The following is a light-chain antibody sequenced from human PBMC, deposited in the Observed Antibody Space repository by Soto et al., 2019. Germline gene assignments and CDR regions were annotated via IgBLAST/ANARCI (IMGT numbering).Light chain of an antibody. CDR2: GNS. CDR1: SSNIGAGYD. Sequence: QSVLTQPPSVSGAPGQRVTISCTGSSSNIGAGYDVHWYPQLPGTAPRILIYGNSNRPSGVPDRFCGAKSGTSAPLAITGLQAEDEADYYRQSYDSSRSHGVCGGGTKLTVL. J-gene: IGLJ2*01. CDR3: QSYDSSRSHGV. V-gene: IGLV1-40*01.